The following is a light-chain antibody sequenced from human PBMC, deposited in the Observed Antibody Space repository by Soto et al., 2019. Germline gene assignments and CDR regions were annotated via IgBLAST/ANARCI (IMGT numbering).Light chain of an antibody. CDR2: AAS. V-gene: IGKV1-8*01. CDR3: QQYYSYPPA. J-gene: IGKJ3*01. CDR1: QGISSY. Sequence: AIRMTQSPSSFSASTGDRVTITCRASQGISSYLAWYQQKPGTAPKLLIYAASTLQSGVPSRFSGSGSGTDFTLTISCLQSEDFATYYCQQYYSYPPAFGPGTKVDIK.